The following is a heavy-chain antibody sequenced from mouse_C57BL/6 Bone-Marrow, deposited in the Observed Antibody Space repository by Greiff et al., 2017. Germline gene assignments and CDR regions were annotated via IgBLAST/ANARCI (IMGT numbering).Heavy chain of an antibody. CDR3: ARLGSSGYLYFDD. J-gene: IGHJ2*01. CDR1: GYTFTSYW. V-gene: IGHV1-55*01. CDR2: IYPGSGST. Sequence: VQLQQPGAELVKPGASVKMSCKASGYTFTSYWITWVKQRPGQGLEWIGDIYPGSGSTNYNEKFKSKDTLTVATSSSTAYMQLSSLTSEDSAVYYCARLGSSGYLYFDDWGQGTTLTVSS. D-gene: IGHD3-2*02.